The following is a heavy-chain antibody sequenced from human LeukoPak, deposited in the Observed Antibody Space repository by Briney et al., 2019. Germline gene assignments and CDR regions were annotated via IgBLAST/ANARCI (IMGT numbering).Heavy chain of an antibody. V-gene: IGHV1-69*13. CDR1: GGTFSSYA. D-gene: IGHD6-19*01. Sequence: SVKVSCKASGGTFSSYAISWVRQAPGQGLEWMGGIIPIFGTANYAQKFQGRVTIIADESTSTAYMELSSLRSEDTAVYYCAKEGPYNSGCPDYWGQGTLVTVSS. CDR2: IIPIFGTA. CDR3: AKEGPYNSGCPDY. J-gene: IGHJ4*02.